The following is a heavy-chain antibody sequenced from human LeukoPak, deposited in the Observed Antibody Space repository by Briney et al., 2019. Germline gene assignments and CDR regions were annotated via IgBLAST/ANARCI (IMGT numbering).Heavy chain of an antibody. D-gene: IGHD2-2*02. J-gene: IGHJ4*02. Sequence: GRSLRLSCAASGFTFSSYGTHWVRQAPGKGLEWVAVIWYDGSNKYYADSVKGRFTISRDNSKNTLYLQMNSLRAEDTAVYYCARDGVYCSSTSCYSGAPGRYFDYWGQGTLVTVSS. CDR2: IWYDGSNK. V-gene: IGHV3-33*01. CDR3: ARDGVYCSSTSCYSGAPGRYFDY. CDR1: GFTFSSYG.